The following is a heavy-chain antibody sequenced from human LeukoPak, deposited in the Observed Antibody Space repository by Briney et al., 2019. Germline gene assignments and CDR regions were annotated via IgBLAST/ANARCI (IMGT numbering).Heavy chain of an antibody. D-gene: IGHD1-26*01. CDR3: ARDTGKMGATLFDY. Sequence: ASVKVSCKASGYTFTSYYMHWVRQAPGQGLEWMGIINPSGGNTNYAQKLQGRVTMTTDTSTSTAYMELRSLRSDDTAVYYCARDTGKMGATLFDYWGQGTLVTVSS. V-gene: IGHV1-46*01. J-gene: IGHJ4*02. CDR2: INPSGGNT. CDR1: GYTFTSYY.